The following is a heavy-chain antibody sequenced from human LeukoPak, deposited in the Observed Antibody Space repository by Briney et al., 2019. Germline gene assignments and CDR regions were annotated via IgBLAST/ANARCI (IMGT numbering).Heavy chain of an antibody. CDR3: ARGVFLPAKDYYDSSGSPPN. J-gene: IGHJ4*02. Sequence: SETLSLTCTVSGGSISSGSYYWGWIRQPPGKGLEWIGSIYYSGSTYYNPSLKSRVTISVDTSKNQFSLKLSSVTAADTAVYYCARGVFLPAKDYYDSSGSPPNWGQGTLVTVSS. CDR2: IYYSGST. CDR1: GGSISSGSYY. D-gene: IGHD3-22*01. V-gene: IGHV4-39*01.